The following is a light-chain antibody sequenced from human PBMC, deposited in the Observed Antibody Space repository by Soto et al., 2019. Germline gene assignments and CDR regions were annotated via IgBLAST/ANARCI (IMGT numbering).Light chain of an antibody. Sequence: EIVLTQSPGTLSLSPGERATLSCRASQSVSSSYLAWYQQKPGQAPRLLIYGASSSATGIPDRFSGSGSGTDFTLTISRLEPEDFAVYYCQQYCSSLGTFGQGTKLEIK. J-gene: IGKJ2*01. CDR3: QQYCSSLGT. CDR1: QSVSSSY. CDR2: GAS. V-gene: IGKV3-20*01.